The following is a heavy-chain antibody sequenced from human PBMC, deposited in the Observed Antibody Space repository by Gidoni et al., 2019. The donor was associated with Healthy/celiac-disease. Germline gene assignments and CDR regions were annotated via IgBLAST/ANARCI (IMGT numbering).Heavy chain of an antibody. CDR3: AKDRATGDIDY. Sequence: QVQLVESGGGVVQPGRSLRLSCAASGFTFSSYGMHWVRQAPGKGLEWVAVISYDGSNKYYADSVKGRFTISRDNSKNTLYLQMNSLRAEDTAVYYCAKDRATGDIDYWGQGTLVTVSS. D-gene: IGHD5-12*01. CDR1: GFTFSSYG. J-gene: IGHJ4*02. CDR2: ISYDGSNK. V-gene: IGHV3-30*18.